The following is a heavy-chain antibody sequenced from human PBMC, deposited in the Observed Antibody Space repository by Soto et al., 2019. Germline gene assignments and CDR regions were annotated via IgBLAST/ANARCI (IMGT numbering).Heavy chain of an antibody. V-gene: IGHV4-30-4*01. D-gene: IGHD3-10*01. CDR1: GGCISSGDYY. CDR3: AKDDGSGSAPLFDY. CDR2: IYSSGST. J-gene: IGHJ4*02. Sequence: SETLSLTCTVSGGCISSGDYYWSWIRQPPGKGLEWIGYIYSSGSTYYNPSLKSRVTISVDTSKNQFSLKLSSVTAADTAVYYCAKDDGSGSAPLFDYWGPGTLVTVSS.